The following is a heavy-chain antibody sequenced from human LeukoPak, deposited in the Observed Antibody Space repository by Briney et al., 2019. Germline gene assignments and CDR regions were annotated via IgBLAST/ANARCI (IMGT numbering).Heavy chain of an antibody. Sequence: GGPLRLSCAASGFTFSSYEMNWVRQASGKGLEWVSYISSSGSTIYYADSVKGRFTISRDNAKNSLYLQMNSLRAEDTAVYYCAREGGLEGFDYWGQGTLVTVSS. CDR2: ISSSGSTI. CDR1: GFTFSSYE. CDR3: AREGGLEGFDY. D-gene: IGHD6-25*01. V-gene: IGHV3-48*03. J-gene: IGHJ4*02.